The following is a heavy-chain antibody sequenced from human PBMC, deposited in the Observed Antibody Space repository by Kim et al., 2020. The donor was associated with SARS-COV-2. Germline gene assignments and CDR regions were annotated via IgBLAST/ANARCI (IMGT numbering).Heavy chain of an antibody. CDR1: GYSFTRYW. J-gene: IGHJ4*02. CDR3: ATPSSGWQPYYFDY. Sequence: GESLKISCKGSGYSFTRYWIGWVRQMPGKGLEWMGIIYPGDSDTRYSPSFQGQVTISVDKFISTAYRPWSSLKASDTAMYYCATPSSGWQPYYFDYWGQGTLVTVSS. D-gene: IGHD6-19*01. CDR2: IYPGDSDT. V-gene: IGHV5-51*01.